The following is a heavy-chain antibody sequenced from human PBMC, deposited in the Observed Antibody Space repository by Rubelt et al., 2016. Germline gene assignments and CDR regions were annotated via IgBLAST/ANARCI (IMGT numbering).Heavy chain of an antibody. Sequence: QVQLQQWGAGLLKPSETLSLTCAVYGGSFSGYYWSWIRQPPGKGLEWIGEINHSGSTNYNPSPKGRVTISVDTSKNQFSLKLSSVTAADTAVYYCARGLFPGIAGLCCWGQGTLVTVSS. CDR1: GGSFSGYY. D-gene: IGHD6-13*01. V-gene: IGHV4-34*01. CDR2: INHSGST. J-gene: IGHJ4*02. CDR3: ARGLFPGIAGLCC.